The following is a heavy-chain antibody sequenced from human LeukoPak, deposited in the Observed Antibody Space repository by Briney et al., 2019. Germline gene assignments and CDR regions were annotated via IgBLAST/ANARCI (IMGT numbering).Heavy chain of an antibody. Sequence: SETLSLTCTVSGGSISSGDYYWSWIRQPPGKGLEWIGSIYYSGSTYYNPSLKSRVTMSVDTSKNQFSLKLSSVTAADTAVYYCARTPRIVGATPPYYFDYWGQGTLVTVSS. J-gene: IGHJ4*02. D-gene: IGHD1-26*01. V-gene: IGHV4-39*01. CDR1: GGSISSGDYY. CDR2: IYYSGST. CDR3: ARTPRIVGATPPYYFDY.